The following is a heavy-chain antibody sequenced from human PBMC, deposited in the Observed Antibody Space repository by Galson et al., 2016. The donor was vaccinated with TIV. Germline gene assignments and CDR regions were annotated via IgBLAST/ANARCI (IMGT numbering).Heavy chain of an antibody. D-gene: IGHD6-13*01. V-gene: IGHV1-69*05. CDR1: GGTFNNYA. CDR2: ILPISATT. Sequence: SVKVSCKASGGTFNNYAINWVRQAPGQGLEWMGRILPISATTIYAQKFQGRVTMTTDESTSTVYMELRSLRSEDTAVYFCATFSFSWYSHWGRGTLVTVSS. CDR3: ATFSFSWYSH. J-gene: IGHJ4*02.